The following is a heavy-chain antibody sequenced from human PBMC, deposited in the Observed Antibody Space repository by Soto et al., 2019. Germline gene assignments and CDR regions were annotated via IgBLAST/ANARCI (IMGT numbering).Heavy chain of an antibody. V-gene: IGHV3-74*01. CDR1: GFALNNYW. CDR2: ISPDGSRT. J-gene: IGHJ4*02. D-gene: IGHD6-25*01. Sequence: GGSLRLSCAASGFALNNYWMHWVRQGPGKGLVWVSRISPDGSRTADADSVQGRFTISRDNAKNTLYLQMNSLTAEDTAVYYCARGRAATLDFWGQGTLVTVSS. CDR3: ARGRAATLDF.